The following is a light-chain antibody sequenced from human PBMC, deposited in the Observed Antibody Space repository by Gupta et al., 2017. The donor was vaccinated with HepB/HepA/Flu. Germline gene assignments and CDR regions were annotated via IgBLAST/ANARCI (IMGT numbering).Light chain of an antibody. CDR1: QSISSN. CDR2: AAS. CDR3: QQFNTWPRT. J-gene: IGKJ1*01. Sequence: EILMTQSPATLSVSPGDRATLSCKASQSISSNLAWYQQKPGQAPRLLIHAASTRATGIPGRFSGSGSGTEFTLTISSLQSEDFATYYCQQFNTWPRTFGQGTKVEIK. V-gene: IGKV3-15*01.